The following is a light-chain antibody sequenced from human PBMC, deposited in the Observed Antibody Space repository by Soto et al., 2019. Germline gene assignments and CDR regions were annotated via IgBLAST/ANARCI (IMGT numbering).Light chain of an antibody. V-gene: IGLV2-14*01. CDR3: CSYTTSSTLV. J-gene: IGLJ1*01. Sequence: QSVLTQPASVSRSPGQSITISCTGTNSDVGTYKHVSWYQQHPDKAPQLIIYEVSNRPSGLSNRFSASKSGNTASLTISGLQAEDESDYYCCSYTTSSTLVFGTGTKLTVL. CDR2: EVS. CDR1: NSDVGTYKH.